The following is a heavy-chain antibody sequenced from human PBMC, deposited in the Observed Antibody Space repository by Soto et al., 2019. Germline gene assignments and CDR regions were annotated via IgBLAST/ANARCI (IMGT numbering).Heavy chain of an antibody. V-gene: IGHV4-39*01. J-gene: IGHJ4*02. Sequence: SETLSLTCTVSGGSISSNSYYWGWIRQPPGKGLEWIGSFSYGGNTYYNPSLKCRVTLSVDTSKNHFSLKLNSVTAADTSVYFCARHFEAAVAIFDFWGQGTLVTVSS. CDR2: FSYGGNT. CDR1: GGSISSNSYY. CDR3: ARHFEAAVAIFDF. D-gene: IGHD6-19*01.